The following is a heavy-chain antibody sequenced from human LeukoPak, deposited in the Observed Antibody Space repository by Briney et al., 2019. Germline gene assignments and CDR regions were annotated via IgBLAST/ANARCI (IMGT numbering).Heavy chain of an antibody. V-gene: IGHV3-23*01. CDR1: GFTFSSYG. Sequence: GGSLRLSCAASGFTFSSYGMSWVRQAPGKGLEWVSAISGSGGSTYYADSVKGRFTISRDNSKNTLYLQMNSLRAEDTAVYYCAKNLGSGWFFPFNYWGQGTLVTVSS. D-gene: IGHD6-19*01. J-gene: IGHJ4*02. CDR3: AKNLGSGWFFPFNY. CDR2: ISGSGGST.